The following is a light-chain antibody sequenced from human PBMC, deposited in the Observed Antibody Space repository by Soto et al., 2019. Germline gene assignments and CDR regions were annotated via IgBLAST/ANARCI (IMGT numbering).Light chain of an antibody. CDR2: EVS. CDR3: SSYAGSNNFVV. J-gene: IGLJ2*01. V-gene: IGLV2-8*01. Sequence: SVLTQPPSASGSPGQSVTISCTGTSSDVGGYNYVSWYQQHPGIAPKLMIYEVSKRPSGVPDRFSGSKSGNTASLTVSGLQAEDEADYYCSSYAGSNNFVVFGGGTQLTVL. CDR1: SSDVGGYNY.